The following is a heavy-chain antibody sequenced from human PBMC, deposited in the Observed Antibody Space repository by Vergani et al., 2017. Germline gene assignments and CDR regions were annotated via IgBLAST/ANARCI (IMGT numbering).Heavy chain of an antibody. CDR1: GAPIRSSNYY. Sequence: QLQLQESGPGLVKPSATLSLTCSVSGAPIRSSNYYWGWIRQPPGKGLEWIASIYYSGSTYYNPSLKNRVTISVDMSKNQFSLKLSSVTAADTAVYFCARHSTVEWLVKLGWIDPWGQGILVTVSS. D-gene: IGHD6-19*01. CDR3: ARHSTVEWLVKLGWIDP. V-gene: IGHV4-39*01. J-gene: IGHJ5*02. CDR2: IYYSGST.